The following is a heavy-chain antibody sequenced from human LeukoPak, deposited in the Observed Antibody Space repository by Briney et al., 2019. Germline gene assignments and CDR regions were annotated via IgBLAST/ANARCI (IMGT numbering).Heavy chain of an antibody. CDR3: ARAKRVRYFDWLFPSDAFDI. V-gene: IGHV1-2*02. Sequence: GAPVKVSCKASGYTFTDYFMNWVRQAPGQGLEWMGWINPKSGGTVYAQKFQGRVTMTRDTSSSTAYMELSRLRFDDTVVYYCARAKRVRYFDWLFPSDAFDIWGQGTMVTVSS. CDR1: GYTFTDYF. CDR2: INPKSGGT. D-gene: IGHD3-9*01. J-gene: IGHJ3*02.